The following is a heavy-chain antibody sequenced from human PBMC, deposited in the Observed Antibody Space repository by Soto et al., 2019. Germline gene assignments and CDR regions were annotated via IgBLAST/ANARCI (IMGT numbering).Heavy chain of an antibody. Sequence: QVQLVQSGAEVKKPGSSVKVSCKASGGTFSSYAISWVRHAPGQGLEWMGGIIPIFGTANYAQKFQGRVTITADESTSTAYMELSSLRSEDTAVYYCARALSVGATGVYPYYFDYWGQGTLVTVSS. D-gene: IGHD1-26*01. CDR1: GGTFSSYA. CDR2: IIPIFGTA. CDR3: ARALSVGATGVYPYYFDY. V-gene: IGHV1-69*01. J-gene: IGHJ4*02.